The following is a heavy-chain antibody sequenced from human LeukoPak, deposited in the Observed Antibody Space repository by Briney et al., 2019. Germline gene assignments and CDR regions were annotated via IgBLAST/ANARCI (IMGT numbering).Heavy chain of an antibody. J-gene: IGHJ4*02. CDR2: IHHDGTT. V-gene: IGHV4-38-2*01. Sequence: SETLSLTCGVSGHSLSSDYYWGWIRQPPGKRLEWIGTIHHDGTTYDNPSLKSRVAIPVDTSKNQFSLKVKSVTAADTAVYYCARVFDTTMGPFDYWGQGTLVTVSS. D-gene: IGHD5-18*01. CDR3: ARVFDTTMGPFDY. CDR1: GHSLSSDYY.